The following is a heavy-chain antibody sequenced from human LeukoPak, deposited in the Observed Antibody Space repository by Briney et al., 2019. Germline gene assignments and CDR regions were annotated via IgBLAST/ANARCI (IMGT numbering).Heavy chain of an antibody. Sequence: ASVKVSCKASGYTFTGYYMHWVRQAPGQGLEWMGWINPNSGGTNYAQKFQGRVTMTRDTPISTAYMELSRLRSDDTAVYYCARDLTRIAAAGRFDYWGQGTLVTVSS. CDR3: ARDLTRIAAAGRFDY. J-gene: IGHJ4*02. V-gene: IGHV1-2*02. CDR1: GYTFTGYY. D-gene: IGHD6-13*01. CDR2: INPNSGGT.